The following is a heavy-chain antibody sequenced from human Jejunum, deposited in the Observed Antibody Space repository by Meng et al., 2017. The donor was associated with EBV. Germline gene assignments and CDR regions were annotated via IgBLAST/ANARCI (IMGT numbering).Heavy chain of an antibody. CDR3: ARGLDSSTPGTD. CDR1: GYTFTNYY. J-gene: IGHJ4*02. V-gene: IGHV1-46*01. Sequence: QVHRVKFGAEVKKPGASVKISCKTSGYTFTNYYMHWVRQAPGQGLEWVGMVNPSPVDTNYARKFQGRVTMTSDTSTSTVHMELNSLKSDDTAVYYCARGLDSSTPGTDWGQGTLVTVSS. CDR2: VNPSPVDT. D-gene: IGHD6-13*01.